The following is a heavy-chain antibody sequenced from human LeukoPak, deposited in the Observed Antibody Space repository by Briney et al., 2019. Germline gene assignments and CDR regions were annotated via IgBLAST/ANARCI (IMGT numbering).Heavy chain of an antibody. CDR2: ISYDGVNT. Sequence: PGGSLRLSRAASGFFFSSYAMHWVRQAPGKGLEWVAVISYDGVNTDYADSVMGRFTISRDNSKNTLYLQMDSLRAEDTAVYYCARCRDYNFWSGSAVDYWGQGTLVTVSS. J-gene: IGHJ4*02. CDR3: ARCRDYNFWSGSAVDY. CDR1: GFFFSSYA. V-gene: IGHV3-30-3*01. D-gene: IGHD3-3*01.